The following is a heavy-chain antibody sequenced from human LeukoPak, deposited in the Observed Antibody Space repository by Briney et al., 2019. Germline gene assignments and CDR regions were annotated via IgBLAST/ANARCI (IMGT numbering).Heavy chain of an antibody. CDR2: ISSSGDTI. J-gene: IGHJ4*02. Sequence: GGSLRLSCAASGFTFSTYAMTWVRQAPGKGLEWVSSISSSGDTIYYADSVKGRFTISRDNSKNTLSLQINSLRAEDTAVYYCARAPQYDYFDYWGQGTLVTVSS. CDR1: GFTFSTYA. V-gene: IGHV3-23*01. CDR3: ARAPQYDYFDY.